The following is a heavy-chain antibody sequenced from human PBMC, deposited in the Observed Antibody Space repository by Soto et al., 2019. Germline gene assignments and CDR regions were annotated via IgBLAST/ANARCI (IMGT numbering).Heavy chain of an antibody. J-gene: IGHJ3*02. CDR1: GFTFSSYG. CDR2: ISYDGSNK. V-gene: IGHV3-30*18. D-gene: IGHD2-2*01. Sequence: QVQLVESGGGVVQPGRSLRLSCAASGFTFSSYGMHWVRQAPGKGLEWVAVISYDGSNKYYADSVKGRFTISRDNSRNTLYLKMNSLRAEDTAVYYCAKSKYIVVVPAAMGVDAFDIWGQGTMVTVSS. CDR3: AKSKYIVVVPAAMGVDAFDI.